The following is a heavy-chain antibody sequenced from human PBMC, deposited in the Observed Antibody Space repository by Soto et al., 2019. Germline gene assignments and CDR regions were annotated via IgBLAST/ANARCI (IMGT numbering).Heavy chain of an antibody. Sequence: EVRLVESGGALVKPGGSLRLSCAASGFTFSNAWMNWVRQAPGKGLEWIGRIKTKVDGGTVEYAAPVNVRFTISRDDSKNTLYLQMNSLKVEDTAVYLWTRDLALIHNNYCFAMDVLGRGTTVTVSS. D-gene: IGHD5-18*01. CDR2: IKTKVDGGTV. CDR3: TRDLALIHNNYCFAMDV. V-gene: IGHV3-15*02. J-gene: IGHJ6*02. CDR1: GFTFSNAW.